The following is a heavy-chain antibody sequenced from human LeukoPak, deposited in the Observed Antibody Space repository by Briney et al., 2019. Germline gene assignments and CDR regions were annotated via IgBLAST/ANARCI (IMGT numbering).Heavy chain of an antibody. CDR2: MNPRDNT. V-gene: IGHV1-8*01. CDR1: GYTSSSPD. CDR3: ARFIQDVGFDI. Sequence: ASVKVSCKASGYTSSSPDINWVRQATGRGLEWLGWMNPRDNTGYAQKFQGRVTLTRDRSINTAYMELSSLRSDDTAVYYCARFIQDVGFDIWGQGTMVTVS. D-gene: IGHD2-15*01. J-gene: IGHJ3*02.